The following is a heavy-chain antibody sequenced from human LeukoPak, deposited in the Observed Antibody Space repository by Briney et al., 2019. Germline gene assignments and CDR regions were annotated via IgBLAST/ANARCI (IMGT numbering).Heavy chain of an antibody. CDR2: IRYKGDDK. V-gene: IGHV3-30*02. J-gene: IGHJ5*02. CDR1: GFTFSHYG. Sequence: GGSLRLSCAASGFTFSHYGMHWVRQAPGKGLEWVAFIRYKGDDKFYADSVKGRFSISRDNSKNSLYLEMNSLRAEDTAMYYCAKDQVRDIWFGESWGQRTLVTVSS. CDR3: AKDQVRDIWFGES. D-gene: IGHD3-10*01.